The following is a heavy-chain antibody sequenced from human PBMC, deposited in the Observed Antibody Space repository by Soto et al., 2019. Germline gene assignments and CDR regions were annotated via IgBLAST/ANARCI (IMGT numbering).Heavy chain of an antibody. Sequence: PSETLSLTCTVSGGSISSSSYYWGWIRQPPGKGLEWIGSIYYSGSTYYNPSLKSRVTISVDTSKNQFSLKLSSVTAADTAVYYCARRGRGKNFDYWGQGTLVTVSS. V-gene: IGHV4-39*01. CDR3: ARRGRGKNFDY. CDR1: GGSISSSSYY. CDR2: IYYSGST. J-gene: IGHJ4*02.